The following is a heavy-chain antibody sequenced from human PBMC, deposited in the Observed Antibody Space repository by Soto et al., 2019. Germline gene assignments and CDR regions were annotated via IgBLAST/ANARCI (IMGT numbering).Heavy chain of an antibody. J-gene: IGHJ4*02. CDR2: ISAYDGNT. D-gene: IGHD6-6*01. V-gene: IGHV1-18*04. CDR3: GRDPATAYTSSSFDY. Sequence: AAVKFSCKASGYTFTTYGITWLRQAPGQGLEWMGWISAYDGNTNYAQKLQGRVSMTTDPSTNTAYMELRSLRSDDTAVYYCGRDPATAYTSSSFDYWGQGTLVTVSS. CDR1: GYTFTTYG.